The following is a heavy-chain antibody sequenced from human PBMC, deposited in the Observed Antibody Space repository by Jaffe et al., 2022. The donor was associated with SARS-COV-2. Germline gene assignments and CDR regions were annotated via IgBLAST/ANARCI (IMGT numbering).Heavy chain of an antibody. CDR1: GGSFSGYY. D-gene: IGHD3-9*01. J-gene: IGHJ3*02. V-gene: IGHV4-34*01. Sequence: QVQLQQWGAGLLKPSETLSLTCAVYGGSFSGYYWSWIRQPPGKGLEWIGEINHSGSTNYNPSLKSRVTISVDTSKNQFSLKLSSVTAADTAVYYCAREDWLAFDIWGQGTMVTVSS. CDR2: INHSGST. CDR3: AREDWLAFDI.